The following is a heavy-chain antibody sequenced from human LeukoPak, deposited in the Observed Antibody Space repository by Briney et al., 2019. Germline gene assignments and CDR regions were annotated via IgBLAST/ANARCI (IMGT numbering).Heavy chain of an antibody. CDR3: ARVGEAFYMDV. Sequence: GGSLRLSCAASGFTFGSHWMSWGRQAPGKGLEWVANINQDGSEKNYVDSVKDRFTISRDNAKNSVYLQTNSRRAEHTAVYYCARVGEAFYMDVSGKGTTVTVSS. CDR1: GFTFGSHW. CDR2: INQDGSEK. D-gene: IGHD3-10*01. J-gene: IGHJ6*03. V-gene: IGHV3-7*01.